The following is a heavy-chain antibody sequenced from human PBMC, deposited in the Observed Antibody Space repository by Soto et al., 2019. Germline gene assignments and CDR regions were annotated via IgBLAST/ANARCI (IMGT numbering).Heavy chain of an antibody. J-gene: IGHJ6*02. CDR3: ARGDRGSSGSPASYYYSGLDV. Sequence: DVQLLESGGDLVQPGGSLRLSCAASGFTFSSYAMSWVRQAPGKGLEWVSSVSAGGDMTYYSDSVKGRFTISRDNSNTALFLQMTRLRAQDTALYYCARGDRGSSGSPASYYYSGLDVWGQGTTVTVSS. CDR1: GFTFSSYA. D-gene: IGHD2-15*01. V-gene: IGHV3-23*01. CDR2: VSAGGDMT.